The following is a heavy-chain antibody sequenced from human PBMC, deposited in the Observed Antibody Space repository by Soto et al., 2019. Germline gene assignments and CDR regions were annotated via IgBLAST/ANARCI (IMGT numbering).Heavy chain of an antibody. V-gene: IGHV4-31*03. J-gene: IGHJ5*02. D-gene: IGHD2-15*01. CDR2: IYYSGGT. CDR3: ATLSGGLSRT. CDR1: GGSISSGGYY. Sequence: QVQLQESGPGLVKPSQTLSLTCTVSGGSISSGGYYWSWLRQHPGKGLEWIGYIYYSGGTYYNPSLKSRVTITVDTSKNQFSLKLSSVTAADTAVYYCATLSGGLSRTWGQGTLVTVSS.